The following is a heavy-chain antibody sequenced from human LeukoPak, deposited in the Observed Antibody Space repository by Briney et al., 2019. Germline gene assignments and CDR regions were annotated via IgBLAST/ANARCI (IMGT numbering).Heavy chain of an antibody. Sequence: GSLRLSCAASGFTFSSYAMHWVRQAPGKGLEWVAVISYDGSNKYYADSVKGRFTISRDNSKNTLYLQMNSLRAEDTAVYYCANQGREPIDYWGQGTLVTVSS. CDR1: GFTFSSYA. CDR2: ISYDGSNK. D-gene: IGHD1-26*01. CDR3: ANQGREPIDY. J-gene: IGHJ4*02. V-gene: IGHV3-30*04.